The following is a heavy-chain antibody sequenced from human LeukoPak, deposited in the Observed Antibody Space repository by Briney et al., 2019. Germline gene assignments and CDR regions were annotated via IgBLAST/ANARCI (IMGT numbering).Heavy chain of an antibody. Sequence: SETLSLTCAVYGGSFSGYYWSWIRQPPGRGLEWIGYIHSSGTTYYNPSLKSRVTISIDTSSNQFSLRLGSVTAADTAVYYCARDSYIAPGWLDPWGQGTLVTVSS. J-gene: IGHJ5*02. CDR3: ARDSYIAPGWLDP. CDR2: IHSSGTT. CDR1: GGSFSGYY. V-gene: IGHV4-34*09.